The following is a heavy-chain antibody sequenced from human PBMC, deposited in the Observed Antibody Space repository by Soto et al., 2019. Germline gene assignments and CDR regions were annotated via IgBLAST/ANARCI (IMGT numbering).Heavy chain of an antibody. CDR3: ARRPMIGPVAENACDI. CDR2: VYYSGTT. CDR1: GGSISSSSYY. Sequence: QLVLQESGPGLVKSSETLSLTCSVSGGSISSSSYYWNWIRQSPGKGLEWIGSVYYSGTTYYNPSRKGRVTISVDTYNQFSLRLSSVTAADTAYYFCARRPMIGPVAENACDIWGQGTRVTVSS. D-gene: IGHD6-19*01. J-gene: IGHJ3*02. V-gene: IGHV4-39*01.